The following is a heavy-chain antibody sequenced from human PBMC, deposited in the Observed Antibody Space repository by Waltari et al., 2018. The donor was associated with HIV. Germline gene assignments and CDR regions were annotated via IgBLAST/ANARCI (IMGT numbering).Heavy chain of an antibody. J-gene: IGHJ1*01. CDR3: ARDLSPKVVAGTVFQH. CDR2: IIPIFCTT. V-gene: IGHV1-69*18. Sequence: QVQLVQSGAEVKKPGSSVKVSCKASGGTFSSYAISWVRQAPGQGLEWMGRIIPIFCTTNYAQKFQGRVTITADESTSTAYMELSSLRSEDTAVYYCARDLSPKVVAGTVFQHWGQGTLVTVSS. CDR1: GGTFSSYA. D-gene: IGHD6-19*01.